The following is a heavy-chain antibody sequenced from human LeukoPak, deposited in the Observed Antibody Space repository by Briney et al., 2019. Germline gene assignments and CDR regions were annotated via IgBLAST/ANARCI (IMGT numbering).Heavy chain of an antibody. CDR1: GGSISTYY. V-gene: IGHV4-59*08. CDR2: VYYSGTT. Sequence: SETLSLTCSVSGGSISTYYWSWIRQTPGKGLEWIGYVYYSGTTNYNPSLKGRVTISSDTSKNQFSLNLRSVNVADTAIYYCARHGGSLGYFDYWGEGTLVTVSS. D-gene: IGHD1-26*01. CDR3: ARHGGSLGYFDY. J-gene: IGHJ4*02.